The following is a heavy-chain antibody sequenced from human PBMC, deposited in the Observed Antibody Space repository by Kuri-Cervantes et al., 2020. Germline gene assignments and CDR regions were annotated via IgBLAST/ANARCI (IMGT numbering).Heavy chain of an antibody. Sequence: SETLSLTCAISGDSVSSDYAAWIWIRQSPSRGLEWLGRTYYRSEWYHDYAVSLKSRISINPDTSKNQFSLQLNSVTPEDTAVYYCARVLGPWGYYYGMDVWGQGTTVTVSS. CDR1: GDSVSSDYAA. CDR2: TYYRSEWYH. D-gene: IGHD3-16*01. J-gene: IGHJ6*02. CDR3: ARVLGPWGYYYGMDV. V-gene: IGHV6-1*01.